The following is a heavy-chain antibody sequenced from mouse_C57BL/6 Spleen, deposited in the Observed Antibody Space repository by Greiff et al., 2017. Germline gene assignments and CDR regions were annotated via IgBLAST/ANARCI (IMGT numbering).Heavy chain of an antibody. CDR3: ARGVGLRQVDY. Sequence: QVQLKQPGAELVMPGASVKLSCKASGYTFTSYWMHWVKQRPGQGLEWIGEIDPSDSYTNYNQKFKGKSTLTVDKSSSTAYMQLSSLTSEDSAVYYCARGVGLRQVDYWGQGTTLTVSS. CDR2: IDPSDSYT. V-gene: IGHV1-69*01. D-gene: IGHD2-2*01. J-gene: IGHJ2*01. CDR1: GYTFTSYW.